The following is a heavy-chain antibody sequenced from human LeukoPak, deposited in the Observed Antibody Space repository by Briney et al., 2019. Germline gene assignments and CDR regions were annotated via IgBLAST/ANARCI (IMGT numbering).Heavy chain of an antibody. Sequence: ASVKVSCKASGYTFTSYDINWVRQATGQGLEWMGWMNPNSGNTGYAQKFQGRVTITRNTSISTAYMELSSLRSEDTAVYYCARDLNDSHDAFDTWGQGTMVTVSS. CDR3: ARDLNDSHDAFDT. D-gene: IGHD3-3*01. CDR1: GYTFTSYD. J-gene: IGHJ3*02. V-gene: IGHV1-8*03. CDR2: MNPNSGNT.